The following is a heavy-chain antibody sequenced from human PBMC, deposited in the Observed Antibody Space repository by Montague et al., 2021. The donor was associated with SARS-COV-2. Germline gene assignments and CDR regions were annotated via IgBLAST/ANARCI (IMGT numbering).Heavy chain of an antibody. J-gene: IGHJ5*01. CDR1: GDSVSRGSSY. Sequence: SETLSLICTVSGDSVSRGSSYWSWIRQPPGKGLEWIGYIYYTGSRKYNSSLKSRLTISVDTSKNQFSLKLSSVTAADTAVYYCARHARGEGCTSWFDSWGQGTLVTVSS. D-gene: IGHD2-15*01. V-gene: IGHV4-61*01. CDR2: IYYTGSR. CDR3: ARHARGEGCTSWFDS.